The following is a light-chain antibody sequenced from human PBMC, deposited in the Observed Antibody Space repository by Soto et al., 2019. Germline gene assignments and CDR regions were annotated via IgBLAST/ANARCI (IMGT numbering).Light chain of an antibody. J-gene: IGLJ1*01. CDR1: SSDVGGYNY. CDR3: CSYAGSYTLYV. Sequence: QSALTQPRSVSGSPVHSVTISCTGTSSDVGGYNYVSWCQQHPGKAPKLMIYDVSKRPSGVPDRFSGSKSGNTASLTISGLQAEDEADYYCCSYAGSYTLYVFGAGTKLTVL. V-gene: IGLV2-11*01. CDR2: DVS.